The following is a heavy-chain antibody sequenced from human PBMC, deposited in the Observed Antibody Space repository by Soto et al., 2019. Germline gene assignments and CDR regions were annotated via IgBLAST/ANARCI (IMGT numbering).Heavy chain of an antibody. J-gene: IGHJ4*02. CDR1: GDSVSSNSAA. Sequence: SQTLSLTCAISGDSVSSNSAAWNWIRQSPSRGLEWLGRTYYRSKWYNDYAVSVKSRITINPATSRNQFSLQLNSVTPEDTAVYYCARVSTSASGSYYTLDYWRQGTLVTVSS. V-gene: IGHV6-1*01. D-gene: IGHD3-10*01. CDR3: ARVSTSASGSYYTLDY. CDR2: TYYRSKWYN.